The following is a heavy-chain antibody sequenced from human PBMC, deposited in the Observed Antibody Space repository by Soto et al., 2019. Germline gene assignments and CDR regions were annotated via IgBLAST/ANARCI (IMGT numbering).Heavy chain of an antibody. D-gene: IGHD4-17*01. J-gene: IGHJ3*02. CDR1: GFTFSSYD. V-gene: IGHV3-13*04. Sequence: EVQLVESGGGLVQPGGSLRLSCAASGFTFSSYDMHWVRQATGKGLEWVSAIGTAGDTYYPGSVKGRFTISRENAKNSLYLQMNSLRAGDTAVYYCVRQGDYLAFDIWGQGTMVTVSS. CDR2: IGTAGDT. CDR3: VRQGDYLAFDI.